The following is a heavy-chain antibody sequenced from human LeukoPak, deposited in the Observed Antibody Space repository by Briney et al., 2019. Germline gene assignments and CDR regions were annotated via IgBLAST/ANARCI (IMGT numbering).Heavy chain of an antibody. J-gene: IGHJ4*02. D-gene: IGHD3-10*01. Sequence: PGGSLRLSCAASGFTFNNYWMTWVRQAPGMGLEWVANIKQDGSEKYYVDSVKGRFTISRDIAKNSLYLQMNSLRAEDTAVYYCAREGESYPDLDYWGQGTLVTVSS. CDR3: AREGESYPDLDY. CDR1: GFTFNNYW. CDR2: IKQDGSEK. V-gene: IGHV3-7*01.